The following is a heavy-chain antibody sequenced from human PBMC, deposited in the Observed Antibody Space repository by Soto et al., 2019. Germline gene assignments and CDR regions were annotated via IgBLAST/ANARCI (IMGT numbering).Heavy chain of an antibody. V-gene: IGHV4-59*01. Sequence: LSLTCTVSGGSISSYYWSWIRQPPGKGLEWIGYIYYSGSTNYNPSLKSRVTISEDTSKNQFSLKLSSVTAADTAVYYCARSLTLSLWFGEHDNWFDPWGQGTLVTVSS. D-gene: IGHD3-10*01. CDR2: IYYSGST. J-gene: IGHJ5*02. CDR3: ARSLTLSLWFGEHDNWFDP. CDR1: GGSISSYY.